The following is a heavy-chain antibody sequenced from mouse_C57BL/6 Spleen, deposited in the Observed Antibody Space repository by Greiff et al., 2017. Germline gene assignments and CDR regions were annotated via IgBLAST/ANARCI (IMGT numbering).Heavy chain of an antibody. Sequence: QVQLQQSGAELMKPGASVKLSCKATGYTFTGSWLEWVKQRPGHGLEWIGEIFSRSGSANYHEKFKGKATFTADTSSTTAYMQLSSLTTEDSAIYYCARSYDYDAYWGQGTLVTVSA. CDR3: ARSYDYDAY. V-gene: IGHV1-9*01. J-gene: IGHJ3*01. CDR1: GYTFTGSW. CDR2: IFSRSGSA. D-gene: IGHD2-4*01.